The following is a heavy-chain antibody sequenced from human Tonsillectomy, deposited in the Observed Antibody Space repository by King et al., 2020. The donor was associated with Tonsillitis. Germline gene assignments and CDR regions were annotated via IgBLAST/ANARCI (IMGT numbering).Heavy chain of an antibody. CDR2: ISPDGTYI. CDR3: AREFWGAGDY. J-gene: IGHJ4*02. D-gene: IGHD3-16*01. Sequence: EVQLVESGGGLIQPGGSLRLSCAASGFAFSTYWMFWVRQGPGKGLEWVSRISPDGTYIRYADSVMGRFTISRDNAKNTLFLQLSSLRAEDTAVYYCAREFWGAGDYWGQGTQVIVSS. CDR1: GFAFSTYW. V-gene: IGHV3-74*01.